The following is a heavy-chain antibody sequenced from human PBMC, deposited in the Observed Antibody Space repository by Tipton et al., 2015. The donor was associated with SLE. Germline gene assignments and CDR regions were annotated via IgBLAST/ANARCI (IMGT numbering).Heavy chain of an antibody. V-gene: IGHV3-74*01. CDR2: LTPEGSST. J-gene: IGHJ4*02. D-gene: IGHD3-3*01. Sequence: SLRLSCAASGFTFSTYWMHWARQPPGKGLEWVSRLTPEGSSTNYAESVKGRFTISRDNAKNTLYLQMYSLRVEDTAVYYCIRSFSGSSEFWGQGTLVTVSS. CDR1: GFTFSTYW. CDR3: IRSFSGSSEF.